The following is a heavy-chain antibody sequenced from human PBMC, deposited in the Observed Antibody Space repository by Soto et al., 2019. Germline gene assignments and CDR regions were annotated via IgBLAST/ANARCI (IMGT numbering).Heavy chain of an antibody. CDR2: TSYDGSNK. Sequence: QVQLVESGGGVVQPGRSLRLSCAASGFIFSTYGMHWVRQAPGKGLEWVAVTSYDGSNKYYADSVKGRFTISRDNSKNTLYRQMNSLRAEDTAVYYCAKGGRALNFYYYGMDVWGQGTTVTVSS. V-gene: IGHV3-30*18. CDR1: GFIFSTYG. CDR3: AKGGRALNFYYYGMDV. J-gene: IGHJ6*02.